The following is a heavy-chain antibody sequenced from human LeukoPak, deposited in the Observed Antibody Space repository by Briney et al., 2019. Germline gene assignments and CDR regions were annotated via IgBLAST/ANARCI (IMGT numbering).Heavy chain of an antibody. D-gene: IGHD6-13*01. CDR2: ISGSGGST. CDR1: GFTFSNYA. J-gene: IGHJ4*02. Sequence: GGSLRLSCAASGFTFSNYAMSWVRQAPGKGLEWVSAISGSGGSTYYADSVKGRFTISRDNSKNTLDLQMNSLRAEDTAVYYCAKDLSSSWFEGLDNWGQGTLVTVSS. V-gene: IGHV3-23*01. CDR3: AKDLSSSWFEGLDN.